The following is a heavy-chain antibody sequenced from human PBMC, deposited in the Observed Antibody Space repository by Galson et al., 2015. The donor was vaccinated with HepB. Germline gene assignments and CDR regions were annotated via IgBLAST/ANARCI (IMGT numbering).Heavy chain of an antibody. V-gene: IGHV4-31*03. J-gene: IGHJ4*02. CDR3: ARGPMLTFRPSYSFAY. Sequence: TLSLTCTVSGGSISSGGYYWSWIRQHPEKGLEWVGHISYSGSTYYNPSLKSRVTISVATSKNQFSLKLSSVTAADSSVYYCARGPMLTFRPSYSFAYWGQGTLFSVPS. D-gene: IGHD3-16*01. CDR2: ISYSGST. CDR1: GGSISSGGYY.